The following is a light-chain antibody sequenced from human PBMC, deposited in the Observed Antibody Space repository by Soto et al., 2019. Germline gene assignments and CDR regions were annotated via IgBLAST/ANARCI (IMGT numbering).Light chain of an antibody. CDR1: QSVSSY. Sequence: EIVLTQSPGTLSLSPGERATLSCRASQSVSSYLAWYQQKPGQAPRLLIYDASNRATGIPARFSGSGSGTDFTLTISRLEPEDFAVYYCQQYETFGQGTKVDI. J-gene: IGKJ1*01. CDR2: DAS. CDR3: QQYET. V-gene: IGKV3-11*01.